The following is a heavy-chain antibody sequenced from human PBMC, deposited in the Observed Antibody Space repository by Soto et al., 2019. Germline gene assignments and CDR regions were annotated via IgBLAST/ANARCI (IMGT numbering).Heavy chain of an antibody. J-gene: IGHJ4*02. D-gene: IGHD6-13*01. CDR3: ARQRIVAAGTFVDY. Sequence: KPSETLSLTCIVSGDSINSTIYYWGWIRHPPGQGLEWIASIYFSGSTYNNPSLKSRLTVSVDTSKSQFSLKLSSVTAADTALYYCARQRIVAAGTFVDYWGQGALVTVSS. CDR1: GDSINSTIYY. CDR2: IYFSGST. V-gene: IGHV4-39*01.